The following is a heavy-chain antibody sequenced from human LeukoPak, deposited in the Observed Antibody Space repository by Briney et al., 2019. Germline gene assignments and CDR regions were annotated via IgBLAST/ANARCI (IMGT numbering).Heavy chain of an antibody. CDR3: TTDNYDSSGYPEALGFDY. Sequence: PGGSLRLSCAASGFTFSNAWMSWVRQAPGKGLEWVGRIKSKTDGCTTDYAAPVKGRFTISRDDSKNTLYLQMNSLKTEDTAVYYCTTDNYDSSGYPEALGFDYWGQGTLVTVSS. J-gene: IGHJ4*02. CDR2: IKSKTDGCTT. D-gene: IGHD3-22*01. V-gene: IGHV3-15*01. CDR1: GFTFSNAW.